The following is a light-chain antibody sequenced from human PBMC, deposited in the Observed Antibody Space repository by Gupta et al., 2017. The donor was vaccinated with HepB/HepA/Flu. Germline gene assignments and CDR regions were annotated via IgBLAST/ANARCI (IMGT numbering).Light chain of an antibody. CDR2: EKN. CDR1: SSNIGNNS. J-gene: IGLJ2*01. Sequence: QSVLTPPPSGSAAPGQHVPISCTRRSSNIGNNSVSWYQQLPGTAPKLLMYEKNKRPSGIPDRFSGSKSGTSATLGITGLQTGDEADYYCGTWDSSLSAVVFGGGTKLTVL. CDR3: GTWDSSLSAVV. V-gene: IGLV1-51*02.